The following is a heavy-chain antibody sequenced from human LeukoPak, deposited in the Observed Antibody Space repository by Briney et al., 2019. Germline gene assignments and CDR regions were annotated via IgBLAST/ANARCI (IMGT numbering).Heavy chain of an antibody. D-gene: IGHD3-9*01. CDR3: AKNGQTGFSFDP. Sequence: SETLSLTCAVYGEALHGHYWSWIRQSPGKGVEWLGEGDDRGGTKYNPSFKSRVTISAEPSRNQFSLKLNSVTAADTAVYHCAKNGQTGFSFDPWGQGTLVSVS. V-gene: IGHV4-34*01. CDR1: GEALHGHY. J-gene: IGHJ5*02. CDR2: GDDRGGT.